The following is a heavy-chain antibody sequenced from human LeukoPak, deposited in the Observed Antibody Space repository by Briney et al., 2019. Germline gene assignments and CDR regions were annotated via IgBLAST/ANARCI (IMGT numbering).Heavy chain of an antibody. V-gene: IGHV3-23*01. D-gene: IGHD5-18*01. CDR2: TSGPNT. CDR1: GFTISSDA. CDR3: AKRRSRNTGPFES. Sequence: GSLRLSCVASGFTISSDAMTWVRQAPGKGLEWVSATSGPNTVYAESVRGRFTISRDDSKNTVYLQMNSLRDEDTAVYYCAKRRSRNTGPFESWGQGTLVTVSP. J-gene: IGHJ5*01.